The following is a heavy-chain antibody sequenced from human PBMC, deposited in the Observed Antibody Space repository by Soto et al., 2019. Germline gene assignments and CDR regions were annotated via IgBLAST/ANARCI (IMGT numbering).Heavy chain of an antibody. D-gene: IGHD2-2*01. CDR2: ISYDGSNK. CDR3: ARDTNALPRGAENWFDP. V-gene: IGHV3-30-3*01. Sequence: PGGSLRLSCAASGFTFSRYAMHWVRQAPGKGLEWVAVISYDGSNKYYADSVKGRFTISRDNSKNTLYLQMNSLRAEDTAVYYCARDTNALPRGAENWFDPWGQGTLVTVSS. J-gene: IGHJ5*02. CDR1: GFTFSRYA.